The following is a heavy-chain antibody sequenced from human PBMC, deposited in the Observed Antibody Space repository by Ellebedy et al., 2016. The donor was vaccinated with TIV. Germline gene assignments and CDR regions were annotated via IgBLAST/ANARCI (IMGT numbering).Heavy chain of an antibody. V-gene: IGHV3-7*03. CDR2: INQDGTVP. Sequence: PGGSLRLSCAAAGVTVSTNYMSWVRQAPGKGLEWLANINQDGTVPDYLDSLKGRFSISRDNAKNLLFLQMHSLRDDDTAMYYCAGGTGWIFDLWGRGTLVTVSS. J-gene: IGHJ2*01. CDR3: AGGTGWIFDL. CDR1: GVTVSTNY. D-gene: IGHD6-19*01.